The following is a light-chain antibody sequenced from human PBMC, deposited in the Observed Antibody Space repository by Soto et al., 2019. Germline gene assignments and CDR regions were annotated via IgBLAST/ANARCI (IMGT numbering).Light chain of an antibody. CDR1: QSVSRSL. J-gene: IGKJ2*03. V-gene: IGKV3-20*01. CDR2: GAS. CDR3: QQYGNPPPYS. Sequence: EIVLTQSPGTLSLSPGGRATLSCRASQSVSRSLLAWYQQKPGQAPRLLISGASTRATGIADRFSGSGSGTDFTLTISRLEPEDFAVYYCQQYGNPPPYSFGQGTKVDI.